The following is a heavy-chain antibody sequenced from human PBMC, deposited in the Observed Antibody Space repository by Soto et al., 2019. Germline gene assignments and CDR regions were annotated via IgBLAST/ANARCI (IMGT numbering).Heavy chain of an antibody. CDR3: ARVPVKQWLGNWFDP. CDR2: IYHSGST. Sequence: NPSETLSLTCAVSGYSISSGYYWGWIRQPPGKGLEWIGSIYHSGSTYYNPSLKSRVTISVDTSKNQFSLKLSSVTAADTAVYYCARVPVKQWLGNWFDPWGQGTLVTVSS. CDR1: GYSISSGYY. V-gene: IGHV4-38-2*01. J-gene: IGHJ5*02. D-gene: IGHD6-19*01.